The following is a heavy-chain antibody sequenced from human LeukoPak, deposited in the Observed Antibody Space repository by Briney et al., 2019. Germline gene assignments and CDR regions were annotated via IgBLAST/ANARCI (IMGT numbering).Heavy chain of an antibody. CDR1: GYSISSGYY. V-gene: IGHV4-38-2*02. CDR2: IYHSGST. Sequence: PSETLSLTCAVSGYSISSGYYWGWIRQPPGKGLEWIGSIYHSGSTYYNPSLKSRVTISVDTSKNQFSLKLSSVTAADTAVYYCARDSHTAMDYWGRGTLVTVSS. J-gene: IGHJ4*02. D-gene: IGHD5-18*01. CDR3: ARDSHTAMDY.